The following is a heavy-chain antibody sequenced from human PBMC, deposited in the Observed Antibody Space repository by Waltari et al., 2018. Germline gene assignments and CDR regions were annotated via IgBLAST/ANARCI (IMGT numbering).Heavy chain of an antibody. CDR2: IYHRGRT. CDR1: GYSISSGYY. D-gene: IGHD3-10*01. V-gene: IGHV4-38-2*01. CDR3: ARVGGSGSYPYYYYYMDV. Sequence: QVQLQESGPGLVKPSETLSLTCAVSGYSISSGYYWGWIRQPPGKGLEWIGSIYHRGRTYYNPSLKSRVTISVDTSKNQFSLKLSSVTAADTAVYYCARVGGSGSYPYYYYYMDVWGKGTTVTVSS. J-gene: IGHJ6*03.